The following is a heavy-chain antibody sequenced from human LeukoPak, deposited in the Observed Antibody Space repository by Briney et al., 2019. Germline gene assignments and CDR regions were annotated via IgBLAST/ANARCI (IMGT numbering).Heavy chain of an antibody. CDR3: ARKTQQLVLSMSWRTDYYYYYYMDV. V-gene: IGHV1-8*03. Sequence: ASVKVSCKASGYTFTSYDINWVRQATGQGLEWMGWMNPNSGNTGYAQKFQGRVTITRNTSISTAYMELSSLRSEDTAVYYCARKTQQLVLSMSWRTDYYYYYYMDVWGKGTTVTVSS. J-gene: IGHJ6*03. CDR1: GYTFTSYD. D-gene: IGHD6-13*01. CDR2: MNPNSGNT.